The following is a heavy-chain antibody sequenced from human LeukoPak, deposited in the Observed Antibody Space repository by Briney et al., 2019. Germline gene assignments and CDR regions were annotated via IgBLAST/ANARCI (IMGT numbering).Heavy chain of an antibody. D-gene: IGHD1-7*01. CDR3: ARGATDTTRWFDP. CDR2: VSRTSEST. J-gene: IGHJ5*02. Sequence: PGGSLRLSCAASGFSFNTYSMTWVRQAPGKGLEWVSIVSRTSESTFYADSVKGRFTISRDNAKNPLYLQMNGLRADDTATYYCARGATDTTRWFDPWGQGTLVTVSS. CDR1: GFSFNTYS. V-gene: IGHV3-21*01.